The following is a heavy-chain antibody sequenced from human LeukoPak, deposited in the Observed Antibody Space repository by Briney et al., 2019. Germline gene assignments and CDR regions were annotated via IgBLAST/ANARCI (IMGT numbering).Heavy chain of an antibody. D-gene: IGHD2-21*02. J-gene: IGHJ4*02. CDR3: ARYVVVTAYFDY. CDR2: IYYSGST. V-gene: IGHV4-59*01. Sequence: SETLSLTCTVSGGSISSYYWSWIRQPPGKGLEWIGYIYYSGSTNYNPSLKSRVTISVDTSRNQFPLKLSSVTAADTALYYCARYVVVTAYFDYWGQGTLVTVSS. CDR1: GGSISSYY.